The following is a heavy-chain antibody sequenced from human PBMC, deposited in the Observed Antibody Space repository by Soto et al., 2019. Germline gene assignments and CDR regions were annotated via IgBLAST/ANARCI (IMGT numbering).Heavy chain of an antibody. D-gene: IGHD2-21*02. V-gene: IGHV3-30-3*01. CDR1: GFTFSSYS. CDR2: ISFDGSVK. J-gene: IGHJ1*01. CDR3: ARDRSGIRAEHFQH. Sequence: PGGSLRLSCAVSGFTFSSYSMHWVRQAPGKGLEWVAVISFDGSVKYHADSVKGRFSISRDNSKNTLYLQMNSLRPEDTAVYYCARDRSGIRAEHFQHWGQGTLVTVSS.